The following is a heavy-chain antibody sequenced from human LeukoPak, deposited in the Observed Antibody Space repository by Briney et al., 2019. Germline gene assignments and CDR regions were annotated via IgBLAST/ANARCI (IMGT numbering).Heavy chain of an antibody. J-gene: IGHJ4*02. CDR3: ARAPSGYYDSSGYYSPFDY. CDR1: GGSMSSYY. Sequence: PSETLSLTCTVSGGSMSSYYWSWIRQPPGKGLEWIGYIYYSGSTNYNPSLKSRVTISVDTSKNQFSLKLSSVTAADTAVYYCARAPSGYYDSSGYYSPFDYWGQGTLVTVSS. D-gene: IGHD3-22*01. CDR2: IYYSGST. V-gene: IGHV4-59*01.